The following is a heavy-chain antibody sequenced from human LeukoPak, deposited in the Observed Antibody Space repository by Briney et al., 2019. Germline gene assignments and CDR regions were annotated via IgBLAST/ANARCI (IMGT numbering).Heavy chain of an antibody. J-gene: IGHJ4*02. CDR3: ARDWGLSNNVCFLDY. V-gene: IGHV3-48*03. D-gene: IGHD2/OR15-2a*01. CDR1: RLIFSSYE. Sequence: GGSLRLSCAGARLIFSSYEMNWVRHAPREGRGWVSYISNTDSTIFYTDSVKGRFSISRENAKNSLYLQRDSLRVEDTAVYYCARDWGLSNNVCFLDYWGQGTLVTVSS. CDR2: ISNTDSTI.